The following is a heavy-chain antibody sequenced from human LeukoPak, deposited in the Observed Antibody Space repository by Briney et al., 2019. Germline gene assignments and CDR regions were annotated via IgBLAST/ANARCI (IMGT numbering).Heavy chain of an antibody. CDR3: AKRPASYYTFDY. D-gene: IGHD1-26*01. V-gene: IGHV3-23*01. Sequence: PGGSPRLSCAASGFTFANYVMSWVRQAPGKGLEWVSGISGSGGGTYYADSVKGRFTISRDNSKNTLYLQMNSLRADDTAVYYCAKRPASYYTFDYWGQGTLVTVSS. CDR2: ISGSGGGT. CDR1: GFTFANYV. J-gene: IGHJ4*02.